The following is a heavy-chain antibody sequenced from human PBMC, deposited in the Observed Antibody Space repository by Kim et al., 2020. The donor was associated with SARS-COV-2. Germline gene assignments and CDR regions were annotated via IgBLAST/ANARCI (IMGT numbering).Heavy chain of an antibody. CDR1: GFTFTSSA. V-gene: IGHV1-58*02. CDR2: IVVGSGNT. J-gene: IGHJ3*02. D-gene: IGHD6-13*01. CDR3: AADSSSGVAAFDI. Sequence: SVKVSCKASGFTFTSSAMQWVRQARGQRLEWIGWIVVGSGNTNYAQKFQERVTITRDMSTSTAYMELSSLRSEDTAVYYCAADSSSGVAAFDIWGQGTMVTVSS.